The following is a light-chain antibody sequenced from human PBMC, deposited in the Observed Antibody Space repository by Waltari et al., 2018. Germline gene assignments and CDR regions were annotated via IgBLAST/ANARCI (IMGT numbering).Light chain of an antibody. CDR2: YDV. CDR1: SSNIGNHV. V-gene: IGLV1-36*01. Sequence: QSVLTQPPSVSEAPRQRVTIACSGSSSNIGNHVVNWYQQVPGEAPKLLIYYDVMLPSGVSDRFSGSRSGTSASLAISGLQSEDEADYYCAAWDDNLNAVVFGGGTKVTVL. CDR3: AAWDDNLNAVV. J-gene: IGLJ2*01.